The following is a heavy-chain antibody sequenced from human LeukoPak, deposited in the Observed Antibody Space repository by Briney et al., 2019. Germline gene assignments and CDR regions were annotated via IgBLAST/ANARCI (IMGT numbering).Heavy chain of an antibody. CDR1: GYTFTGYY. Sequence: ASVKVSCKASGYTFTGYYMHWVRQAPGQGLEWMGWINPNSGGTNYAQKFQGRVTMTRDTSISTAYMELSRLRSDDTAVYYCARGSTYYYDSSGPANWGQGTLVTVSS. D-gene: IGHD3-22*01. V-gene: IGHV1-2*02. CDR2: INPNSGGT. CDR3: ARGSTYYYDSSGPAN. J-gene: IGHJ4*02.